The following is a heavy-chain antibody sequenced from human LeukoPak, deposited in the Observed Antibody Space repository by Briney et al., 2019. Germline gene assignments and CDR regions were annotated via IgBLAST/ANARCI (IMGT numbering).Heavy chain of an antibody. J-gene: IGHJ4*02. V-gene: IGHV5-51*01. CDR2: IYPGDSDT. CDR3: ARRYCSSSTCYYPLDY. D-gene: IGHD2-2*01. CDR1: GYSITSYW. Sequence: GESLKISCKGSGYSITSYWIGWVRQMPGKGLEWMGIIYPGDSDTRYSPSFQGQVTISADKSISTAYLQWSSLKASDTAMYYCARRYCSSSTCYYPLDYWGQGTLVTVSS.